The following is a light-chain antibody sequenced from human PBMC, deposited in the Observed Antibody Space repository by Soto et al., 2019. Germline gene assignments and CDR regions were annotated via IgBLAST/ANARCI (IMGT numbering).Light chain of an antibody. Sequence: DIQMTQSPSSLSASVGDRVTLTCRASQSISHYLAWYQQRPGQVPRLLIYTASTLHSGVPARFSGSGSGTEFTLTISSLQAEDFASYYCQKHGGVPCTFGRGTKVDIK. CDR2: TAS. J-gene: IGKJ4*01. CDR1: QSISHY. CDR3: QKHGGVPCT. V-gene: IGKV1-27*01.